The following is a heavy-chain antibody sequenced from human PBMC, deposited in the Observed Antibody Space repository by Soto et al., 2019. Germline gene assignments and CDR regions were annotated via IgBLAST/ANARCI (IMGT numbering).Heavy chain of an antibody. CDR2: IYWDDDK. J-gene: IGHJ4*02. CDR3: AHSIRYFDGLHRYFDY. V-gene: IGHV2-5*02. CDR1: GFSLSTSGVG. Sequence: QITLKESGPTLVKPTQTLTLTCTFSGFSLSTSGVGVGWIRQPPGKALEWLALIYWDDDKRYSPSLKRRLTIPKDTSQNQVVLTMTNLDPVDTATYYCAHSIRYFDGLHRYFDYWGQGTLVTVSS. D-gene: IGHD3-9*01.